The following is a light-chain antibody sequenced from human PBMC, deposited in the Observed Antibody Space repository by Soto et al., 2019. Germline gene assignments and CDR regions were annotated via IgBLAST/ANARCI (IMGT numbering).Light chain of an antibody. CDR2: GVS. CDR3: YSYSAYTTLWV. J-gene: IGLJ3*02. Sequence: QSALTQPASVSGSPGQSITISCTGTASDIGNYNYVSWYQVHPGKAPKLLIYGVSNRPSGVSNRFSGSKSGNAASLTISGLQAEDDADYYCYSYSAYTTLWVFGGGTKLTVL. V-gene: IGLV2-14*01. CDR1: ASDIGNYNY.